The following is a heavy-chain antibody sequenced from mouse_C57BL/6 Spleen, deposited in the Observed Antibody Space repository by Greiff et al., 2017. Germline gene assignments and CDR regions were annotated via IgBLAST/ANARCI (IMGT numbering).Heavy chain of an antibody. J-gene: IGHJ3*01. CDR2: ISDGGSYT. Sequence: EVKLMESGGGLVKPGGSLKLSCAASGFTFSSYAMSWVRQTPEKRLEWVATISDGGSYTYYPDNVKGRFTISRDNAKNNLYLQMSHLKSEDTAMYYCAREYSNYGAWFAYWGQGTLVTVSA. D-gene: IGHD2-5*01. V-gene: IGHV5-4*01. CDR3: AREYSNYGAWFAY. CDR1: GFTFSSYA.